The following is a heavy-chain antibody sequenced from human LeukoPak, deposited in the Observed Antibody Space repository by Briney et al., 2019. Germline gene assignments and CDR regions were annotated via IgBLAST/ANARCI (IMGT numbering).Heavy chain of an antibody. V-gene: IGHV3-33*06. J-gene: IGHJ5*02. Sequence: GGSLRLSCAASGFTFSSYGMHWVRQAPGKGLEWVAVIWYDGSNKYYADSVKGRFTISRNNSKNTLYLQMNSLRAEDTAVYYCAKDGPYYYDSSGYSWFDPWGQGTLVTVSS. D-gene: IGHD3-22*01. CDR3: AKDGPYYYDSSGYSWFDP. CDR1: GFTFSSYG. CDR2: IWYDGSNK.